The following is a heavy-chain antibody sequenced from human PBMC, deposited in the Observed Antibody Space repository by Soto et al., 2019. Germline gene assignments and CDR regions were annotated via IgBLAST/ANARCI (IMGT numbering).Heavy chain of an antibody. J-gene: IGHJ3*01. CDR3: ARYSGGYGYGLYYYQNDF. CDR1: GASISSSSYY. CDR2: TYYSGST. Sequence: SETLSLTCTVSGASISSSSYYWGWLRQPPGKRLEWIGITYYSGSTYYNPSLQSRVTMSVDTSKNQFSLKLSSVTAADTAVYYCARYSGGYGYGLYYYQNDFRSQGT. D-gene: IGHD6-19*01. V-gene: IGHV4-39*01.